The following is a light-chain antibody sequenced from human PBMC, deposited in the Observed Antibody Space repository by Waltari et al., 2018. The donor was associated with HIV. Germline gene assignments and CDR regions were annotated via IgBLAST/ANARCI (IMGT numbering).Light chain of an antibody. Sequence: ETVMTPSLGPLYASPGEVASLSCRASQSVSTSLAWYQQKPGQTPTLIVYEASTRATGVPDRFSGGGSGTDFTLTISSLQSEDFAVYYCQQYKNWPLTFGGGTKVETK. J-gene: IGKJ4*01. V-gene: IGKV3D-15*01. CDR3: QQYKNWPLT. CDR1: QSVSTS. CDR2: EAS.